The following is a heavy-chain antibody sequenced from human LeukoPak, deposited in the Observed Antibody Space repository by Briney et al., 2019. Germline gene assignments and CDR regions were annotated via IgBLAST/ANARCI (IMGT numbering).Heavy chain of an antibody. Sequence: SVKVSCKASGGTFSSYAISWVRQAPGQGLEWMGGIIPIFGTANYARKFQGRVTITADESTSTAYMELSSLRSEDTAVYYCARPTRYSGHYYYYYMDVWGKGTTVTVSS. D-gene: IGHD4-11*01. CDR1: GGTFSSYA. V-gene: IGHV1-69*13. J-gene: IGHJ6*03. CDR3: ARPTRYSGHYYYYYMDV. CDR2: IIPIFGTA.